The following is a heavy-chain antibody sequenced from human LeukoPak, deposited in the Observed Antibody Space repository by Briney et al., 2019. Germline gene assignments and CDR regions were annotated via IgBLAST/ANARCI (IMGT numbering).Heavy chain of an antibody. D-gene: IGHD4-17*01. J-gene: IGHJ4*02. CDR3: ARRAYGDDSFDY. CDR1: GFTFRSYS. V-gene: IGHV3-48*02. Sequence: GASLRLSCAASGFTFRSYSMNWVRQAPGKGLEWVSYITTGSSPIYYADSVKGRFTISRDNAKNSLYLQMNSLRDEDTAVYYCARRAYGDDSFDYWGQGTLVTVSS. CDR2: ITTGSSPI.